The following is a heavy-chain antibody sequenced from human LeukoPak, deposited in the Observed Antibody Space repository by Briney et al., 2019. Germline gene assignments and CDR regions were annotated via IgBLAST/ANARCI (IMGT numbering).Heavy chain of an antibody. CDR2: IYYSGST. CDR1: GGSISSSSYY. Sequence: SETLSLTCTVSGGSISSSSYYWGWIRQPPGKGLEWIGSIYYSGSTYYNPSLKSRVTISVDTSKNQFSLKLSSVTAADTAVYYCARHSVAIAVAPDAFDIWGQGTMVTVSS. D-gene: IGHD6-19*01. J-gene: IGHJ3*02. CDR3: ARHSVAIAVAPDAFDI. V-gene: IGHV4-39*01.